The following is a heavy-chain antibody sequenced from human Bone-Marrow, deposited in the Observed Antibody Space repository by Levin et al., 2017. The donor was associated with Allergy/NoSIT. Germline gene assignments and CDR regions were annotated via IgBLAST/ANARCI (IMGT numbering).Heavy chain of an antibody. CDR2: IYYSGST. J-gene: IGHJ3*02. Sequence: SETLSLTCTVSGGSISSSSYYWGWIRQPPGKGLEWIGSIYYSGSTYYNPSLKSRVTISVDTSKNQFSLKLSSVTAADTAVYYCARDWYSGSWGAFDIWGQGTMVTVSS. CDR3: ARDWYSGSWGAFDI. D-gene: IGHD1-26*01. V-gene: IGHV4-39*07. CDR1: GGSISSSSYY.